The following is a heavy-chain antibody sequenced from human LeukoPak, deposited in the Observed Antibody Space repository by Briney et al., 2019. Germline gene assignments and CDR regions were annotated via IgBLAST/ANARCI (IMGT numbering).Heavy chain of an antibody. CDR1: GFTFNSYG. J-gene: IGHJ5*01. CDR2: ITYDGSTR. Sequence: GGSLRLPCVGSGFTFNSYGMHWVRQAPGKGLQWVAAITYDGSTRYHADSVKGRFTISRDNSKDTLYLQMNSLKIEDTATYYCARVRRYSQYESSGYYADSWGQGTLVTVSS. CDR3: ARVRRYSQYESSGYYADS. D-gene: IGHD3-22*01. V-gene: IGHV3-30*03.